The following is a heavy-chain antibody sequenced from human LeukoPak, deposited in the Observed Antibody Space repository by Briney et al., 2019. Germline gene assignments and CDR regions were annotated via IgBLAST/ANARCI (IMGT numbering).Heavy chain of an antibody. Sequence: PSETLSLTCTVSGGSISSGGYYWSWIRQPPGKGLEWIGYIYHSGSTYYNPSLKSRVTISVDRSKNQFSLKLSSVTAADTAVYYCARVPEYSSSGFRYWGQGTLVTVSS. CDR1: GGSISSGGYY. D-gene: IGHD6-6*01. CDR2: IYHSGST. J-gene: IGHJ4*02. V-gene: IGHV4-30-2*01. CDR3: ARVPEYSSSGFRY.